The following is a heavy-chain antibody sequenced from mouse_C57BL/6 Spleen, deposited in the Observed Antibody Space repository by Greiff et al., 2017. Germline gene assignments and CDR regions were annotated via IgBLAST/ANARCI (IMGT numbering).Heavy chain of an antibody. CDR1: GYTFTSYW. J-gene: IGHJ4*01. D-gene: IGHD2-5*01. CDR3: ARGDYSKGEAMDD. CDR2: INPSSGYT. V-gene: IGHV1-7*01. Sequence: QVQLQQSGAELAKPGASVKLSCKASGYTFTSYWLHWVKQRPGQGLEWIGYINPSSGYTKYNQKFKDKATLTADKSSSTAYMQLSSLTYEDSAVYYCARGDYSKGEAMDDWGKGTSVTVSS.